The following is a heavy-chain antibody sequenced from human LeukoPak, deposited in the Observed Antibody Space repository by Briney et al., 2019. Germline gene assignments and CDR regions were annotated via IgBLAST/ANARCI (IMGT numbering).Heavy chain of an antibody. Sequence: PGGSLRLSCVASGFTFSSHAMSWVRQAPGKGLEWVSPISGSGDSTYYADSVKGRFTISRDNSRKTLYVQMNSLRAEDTAVYYCAKFLYSVSYYGMDVWGQGTTVTVSS. V-gene: IGHV3-23*01. D-gene: IGHD4-11*01. CDR1: GFTFSSHA. CDR2: ISGSGDST. CDR3: AKFLYSVSYYGMDV. J-gene: IGHJ6*02.